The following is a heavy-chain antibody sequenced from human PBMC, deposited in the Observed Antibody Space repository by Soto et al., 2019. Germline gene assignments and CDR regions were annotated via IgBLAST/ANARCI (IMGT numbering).Heavy chain of an antibody. Sequence: GGSLRLSCAASGFAFSNYAMSWVRQAPGKGLEWVASISDNGVNTYYADSVKGRFTISRDNSKNTLYLQMNSLRAEDTAVYYCAKLITTVTMDAFDIWGHGTMVTVSS. CDR1: GFAFSNYA. J-gene: IGHJ3*02. CDR2: ISDNGVNT. V-gene: IGHV3-23*01. CDR3: AKLITTVTMDAFDI. D-gene: IGHD4-17*01.